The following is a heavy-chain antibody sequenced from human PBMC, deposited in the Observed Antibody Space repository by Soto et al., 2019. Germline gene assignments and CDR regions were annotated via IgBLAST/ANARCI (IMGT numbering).Heavy chain of an antibody. CDR1: GFTFSSYA. Sequence: GGSLRLSCAASGFTFSSYAMPWARQAPGKGLGWVSGISGSGGSTYYADSVKGRFTISRDNSKNTLYLRMNRLRAEDTAVYYCAKAHTIFGVASFWGQGTMVTVSS. J-gene: IGHJ3*01. CDR2: ISGSGGST. D-gene: IGHD3-3*01. V-gene: IGHV3-23*01. CDR3: AKAHTIFGVASF.